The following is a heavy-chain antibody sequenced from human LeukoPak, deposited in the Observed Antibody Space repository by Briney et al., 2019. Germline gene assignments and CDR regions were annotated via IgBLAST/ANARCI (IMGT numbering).Heavy chain of an antibody. CDR2: ISSSSSYI. Sequence: GGSLRLSCAASGFTFSSYSMNWVRQAPGKGLEWVSSISSSSSYIYYADSVKGRFTISRDNAKNSLYLQMNSLRAEDTAVYYCARAYSSSWYRGGAEYFQHWGQGTLVTVSS. D-gene: IGHD6-13*01. CDR1: GFTFSSYS. J-gene: IGHJ1*01. V-gene: IGHV3-21*01. CDR3: ARAYSSSWYRGGAEYFQH.